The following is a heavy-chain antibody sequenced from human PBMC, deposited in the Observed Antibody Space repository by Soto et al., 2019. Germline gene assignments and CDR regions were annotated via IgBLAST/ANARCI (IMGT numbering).Heavy chain of an antibody. D-gene: IGHD1-20*01. CDR2: ITPMFGTT. J-gene: IGHJ4*02. CDR1: AGTFVNYA. CDR3: ARVALIGILLGGVDS. Sequence: QVQLVQSGAEVKKPGSSVKVSCKASAGTFVNYAITWVRQSPGQGLELMGTITPMFGTTYNAQKFNGRVTFTADASTSTAVMELIGLRSQDTAVYYCARVALIGILLGGVDSWGQGTLVTVSS. V-gene: IGHV1-69*18.